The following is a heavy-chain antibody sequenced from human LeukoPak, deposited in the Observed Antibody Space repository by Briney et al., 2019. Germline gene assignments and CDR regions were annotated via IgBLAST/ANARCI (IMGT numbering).Heavy chain of an antibody. V-gene: IGHV3-20*04. J-gene: IGHJ4*02. Sequence: GGSLRLSCAASGFTFDDYGMSWVRQAPGKGLEWVSGINWNGGSTGYADSVKGRFTISRDNAKNSLYLQMNSLRAEDTALYYCAREVTMVRGVIRAYFDYWGQGTLVTVSS. CDR2: INWNGGST. CDR1: GFTFDDYG. CDR3: AREVTMVRGVIRAYFDY. D-gene: IGHD3-10*01.